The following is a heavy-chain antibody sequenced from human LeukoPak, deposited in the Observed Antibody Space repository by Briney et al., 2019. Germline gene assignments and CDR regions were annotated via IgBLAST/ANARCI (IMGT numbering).Heavy chain of an antibody. Sequence: GRSLRLSCAASGFTFSSYGMHWVRQAPGKGLEWVAVISYDGSNKYCADSVKGRFTISRDNSKNTLYLQMNSLRAEDTGVYYCAKGTARYTLHCGQGALVTV. CDR2: ISYDGSNK. D-gene: IGHD3-9*01. V-gene: IGHV3-30*18. CDR1: GFTFSSYG. CDR3: AKGTARYTLH. J-gene: IGHJ4*02.